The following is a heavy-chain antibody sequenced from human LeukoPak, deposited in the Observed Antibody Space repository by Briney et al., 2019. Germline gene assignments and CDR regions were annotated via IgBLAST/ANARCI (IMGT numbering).Heavy chain of an antibody. Sequence: GSLRLSCAASGFTFSSFAMIWVRQAPGKGLEWVSGISGSGGDTYYADSVKGRSTVSRDNSKSTLYLQMTSLRAEGTAVYFCAKVRFDSSGYYYTYYYYGMDVWGQGTTVTVSS. CDR2: ISGSGGDT. CDR3: AKVRFDSSGYYYTYYYYGMDV. CDR1: GFTFSSFA. J-gene: IGHJ6*02. V-gene: IGHV3-23*01. D-gene: IGHD3-22*01.